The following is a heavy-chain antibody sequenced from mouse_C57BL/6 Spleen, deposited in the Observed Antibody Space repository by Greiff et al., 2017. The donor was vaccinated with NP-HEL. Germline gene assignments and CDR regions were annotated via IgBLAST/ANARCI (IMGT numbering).Heavy chain of an antibody. V-gene: IGHV1-26*01. CDR2: INPNNGGT. Sequence: EVQLQQSGPELVKPGASVKISCKASGYTFTDYYMNWVKQSHGKSLEWIGDINPNNGGTSYNQKFKGKATLTVDKSSSTAYMELRSLTSEDSAVYYCARGVLRRFAYWGQGTLVTVSA. CDR1: GYTFTDYY. CDR3: ARGVLRRFAY. D-gene: IGHD2-12*01. J-gene: IGHJ3*01.